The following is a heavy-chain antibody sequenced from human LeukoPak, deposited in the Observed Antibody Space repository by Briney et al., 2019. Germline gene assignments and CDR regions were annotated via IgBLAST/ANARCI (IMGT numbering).Heavy chain of an antibody. CDR2: IYYSGST. D-gene: IGHD5-24*01. Sequence: PSETLSLTCTVSGVSISSYYWSWIRQPPGKGLGWIGYIYYSGSTNYNPSLKSRVTISVDTSKNQFSLKLSSVTAADTAVYYCVRDRERAFDIWGRGTMVTVSS. J-gene: IGHJ3*02. CDR3: VRDRERAFDI. V-gene: IGHV4-59*01. CDR1: GVSISSYY.